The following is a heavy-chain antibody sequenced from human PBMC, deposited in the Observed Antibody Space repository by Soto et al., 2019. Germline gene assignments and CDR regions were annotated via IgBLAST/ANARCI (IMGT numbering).Heavy chain of an antibody. Sequence: ASVKVSCKASGYTFTSYGISWVRQAPGQGLEWMGWISAYNGNTNYAQKLQGRVTMTTDTSTSTAYMELRSLRSDDTAVYYCARDRLGALYDSTTRGGFDYWGQGTLVTVSS. CDR1: GYTFTSYG. CDR3: ARDRLGALYDSTTRGGFDY. D-gene: IGHD3-22*01. CDR2: ISAYNGNT. J-gene: IGHJ4*02. V-gene: IGHV1-18*01.